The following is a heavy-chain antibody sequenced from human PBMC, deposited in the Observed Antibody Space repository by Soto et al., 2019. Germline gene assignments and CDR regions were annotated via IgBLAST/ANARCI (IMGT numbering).Heavy chain of an antibody. CDR1: GYTFTSYV. D-gene: IGHD6-13*01. CDR3: ARGRGGYRRNWFDP. V-gene: IGHV1-8*01. CDR2: MNPNSGNT. J-gene: IGHJ5*02. Sequence: ASGRVACKGSGYTFTSYVMNGVRQATGQGLEWMGWMNPNSGNTGYAQKFQGRVTMTRNTSISTAYMELSSLRSEDTAVYYCARGRGGYRRNWFDPWGQGTLVTVSS.